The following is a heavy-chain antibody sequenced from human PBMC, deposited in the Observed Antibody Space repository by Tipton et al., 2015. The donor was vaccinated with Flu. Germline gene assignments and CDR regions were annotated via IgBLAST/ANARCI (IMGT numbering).Heavy chain of an antibody. J-gene: IGHJ5*02. CDR3: ARGVELHDWFDP. CDR2: IPYDGSNK. CDR1: GFTFSSHP. V-gene: IGHV3-30*10. D-gene: IGHD3-10*01. Sequence: RSLRLSCAASGFTFSSHPMHWVRQAPGKGLEWVAGIPYDGSNKYYTDSVKGRFTISRDNSKNTVSLQMNSLRAEDTAVYYCARGVELHDWFDPRGQGTLVIVSS.